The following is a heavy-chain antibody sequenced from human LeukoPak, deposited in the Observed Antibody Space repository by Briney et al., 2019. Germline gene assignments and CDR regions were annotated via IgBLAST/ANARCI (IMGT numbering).Heavy chain of an antibody. D-gene: IGHD3-22*01. CDR2: ISYDGSNK. V-gene: IGHV3-30-3*02. CDR1: GFTFSSYA. J-gene: IGHJ4*02. CDR3: AKPYYYDSSGYYPS. Sequence: GGSLRLSCAASGFTFSSYAMHWVRQAPGKGLEWVAVISYDGSNKYYADSVKGRFTISRDNSKNTLYLQMNSLRAEDTAVYYCAKPYYYDSSGYYPSWGQGTLVTVSS.